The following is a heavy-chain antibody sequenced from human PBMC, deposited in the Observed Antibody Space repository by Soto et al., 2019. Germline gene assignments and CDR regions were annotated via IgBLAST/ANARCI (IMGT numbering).Heavy chain of an antibody. CDR3: ARGLPYDSSGYFFDY. D-gene: IGHD3-22*01. CDR1: GFTFSSYG. V-gene: IGHV3-30*03. CDR2: VSYHGTNK. J-gene: IGHJ4*02. Sequence: GGSLRLSCAASGFTFSSYGMHWVRQAPGKGLEWVALVSYHGTNKYYGDSVNGRFTISRDNSKNTLYLQMNSLRAEDTAVYYCARGLPYDSSGYFFDYWGQGTLVTVSA.